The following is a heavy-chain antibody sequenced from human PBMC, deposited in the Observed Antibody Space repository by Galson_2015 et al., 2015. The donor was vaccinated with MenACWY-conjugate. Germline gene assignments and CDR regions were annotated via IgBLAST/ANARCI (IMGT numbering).Heavy chain of an antibody. J-gene: IGHJ4*02. D-gene: IGHD2/OR15-2a*01. V-gene: IGHV3-21*01. CDR3: AREDLAWAFGLDY. Sequence: SLRLSCAASGFTFNTYTMNWVRQAPGEGLEWVSSITSGSDYIYYADSVKGRLTVSRDNAENSLYLQMNSLRPEDTAVYYCAREDLAWAFGLDYWGQGTLVTVSS. CDR2: ITSGSDYI. CDR1: GFTFNTYT.